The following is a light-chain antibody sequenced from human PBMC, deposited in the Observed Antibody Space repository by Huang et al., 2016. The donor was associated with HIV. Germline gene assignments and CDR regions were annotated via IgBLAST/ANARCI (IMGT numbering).Light chain of an antibody. Sequence: EIVMTQSPATLSVSPVEGATLSCRASQSVRGNLAGYQQKPGQAPRLLIYGAATRATGIPAKFRGSGSGTEFTLTITSLQSEDFAIYYCQQYNDWPITFGPGTKVDMK. CDR1: QSVRGN. CDR2: GAA. V-gene: IGKV3-15*01. J-gene: IGKJ3*01. CDR3: QQYNDWPIT.